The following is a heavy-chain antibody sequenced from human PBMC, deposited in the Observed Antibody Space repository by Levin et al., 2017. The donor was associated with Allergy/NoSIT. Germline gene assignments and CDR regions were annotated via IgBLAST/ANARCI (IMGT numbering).Heavy chain of an antibody. CDR1: DFSVIRGYY. V-gene: IGHV4-38-2*01. CDR3: ARRSRHNWFDP. Sequence: ASETLSLTCAVSDFSVIRGYYWAWIRQSPGKGLEWIGSIFQTGNTNYNPSFRSRVTLSVDTSKSQFSLKLSSVTAADTAVYYCARRSRHNWFDPWGQGTLVTVSS. CDR2: IFQTGNT. J-gene: IGHJ5*02.